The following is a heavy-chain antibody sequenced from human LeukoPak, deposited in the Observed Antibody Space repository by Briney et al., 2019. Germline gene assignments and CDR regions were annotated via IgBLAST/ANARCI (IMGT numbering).Heavy chain of an antibody. CDR3: ARGGISIFGVVIYMDV. V-gene: IGHV3-21*04. D-gene: IGHD3-3*01. CDR1: GFTFSSYS. Sequence: GGSLRLSCAASGFTFSSYSMNWVRQAPGKGLEWVASISSDSSYIDYADSVKGRFTISRDNAKNSLSLQMNSLRVEDTALYYCARGGISIFGVVIYMDVWGKGTTVTVSS. CDR2: ISSDSSYI. J-gene: IGHJ6*03.